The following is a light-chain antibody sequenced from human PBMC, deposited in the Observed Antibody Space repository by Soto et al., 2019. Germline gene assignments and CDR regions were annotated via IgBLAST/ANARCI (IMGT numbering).Light chain of an antibody. Sequence: DIQMTQSPSTLSASVGDRVTITCRASQSIGTWLAWYQHRPGKAPSLLIYDASTLRSGVPSRFSGSGSGTEFTLTISSLQADDFATYYCQQSDTYPLTFGQGTRLDMK. V-gene: IGKV1-5*01. CDR2: DAS. CDR3: QQSDTYPLT. J-gene: IGKJ5*01. CDR1: QSIGTW.